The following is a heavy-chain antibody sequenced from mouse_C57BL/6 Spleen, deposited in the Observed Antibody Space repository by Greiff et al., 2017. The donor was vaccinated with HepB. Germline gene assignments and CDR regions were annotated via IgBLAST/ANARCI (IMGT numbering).Heavy chain of an antibody. Sequence: EVQLQQSGPELVKPGASVKISCKASGYSFTDYNMNWVKQSNGKSLEWIGVINPNYGTTSYNQKFKGKATLTVDQSSSTAYMQLNSLTSEDSAVYYCARGGLYGSTRHWYFDVWGTGTTVTVSS. CDR2: INPNYGTT. CDR3: ARGGLYGSTRHWYFDV. CDR1: GYSFTDYN. V-gene: IGHV1-39*01. J-gene: IGHJ1*03. D-gene: IGHD1-1*01.